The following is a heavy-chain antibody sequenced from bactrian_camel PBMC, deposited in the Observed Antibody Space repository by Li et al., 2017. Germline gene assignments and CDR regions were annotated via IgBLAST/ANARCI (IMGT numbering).Heavy chain of an antibody. V-gene: IGHV3S53*01. CDR2: IDSDGRT. CDR3: ALRYGDCSWTASREFLTPTLLT. CDR1: GDYIYS. Sequence: VQLVESGGGSVQAGGSLRLSCAKSGDYIYSMAWFRQAPGKEREGVAFIDSDGRTSYADSVKGRFTISKENAQNTLYLQMNSLKPEDTAMYYCALRYGDCSWTASREFLTPTLLTGAR. J-gene: IGHJ6*01. D-gene: IGHD3*01.